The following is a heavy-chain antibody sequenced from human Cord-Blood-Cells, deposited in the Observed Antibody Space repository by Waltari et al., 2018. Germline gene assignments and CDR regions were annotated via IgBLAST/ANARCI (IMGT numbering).Heavy chain of an antibody. Sequence: EVQLVETGGGLIQPGGSLRLSCAASGFTVSSNYMSWVHQAPGKGLEWVSVIYSGGSTYYADSVKGRFTISRDNSKNTLYLQMNSLRAEDTAVYYCARDGGYSGYDPGDYYYYGMDVWGQGTTVTVSS. CDR2: IYSGGST. CDR1: GFTVSSNY. V-gene: IGHV3-53*02. J-gene: IGHJ6*02. D-gene: IGHD5-12*01. CDR3: ARDGGYSGYDPGDYYYYGMDV.